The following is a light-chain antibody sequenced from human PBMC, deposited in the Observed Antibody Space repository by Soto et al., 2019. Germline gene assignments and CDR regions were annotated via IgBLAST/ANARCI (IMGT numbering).Light chain of an antibody. CDR1: SSDVGAYNY. V-gene: IGLV2-14*01. CDR3: CSYTTSNTFV. J-gene: IGLJ1*01. Sequence: ALTQPATVSGSIGHAITISYSGTSSDVGAYNYVSWYQQYPGKAPKLMIYHVTDRPSGVSNRFSGSKSGNTASLTISGLQAEDEADYYCCSYTTSNTFVFGTGTKVTVL. CDR2: HVT.